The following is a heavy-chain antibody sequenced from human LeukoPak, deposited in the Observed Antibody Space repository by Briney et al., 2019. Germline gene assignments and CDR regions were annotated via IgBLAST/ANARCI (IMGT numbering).Heavy chain of an antibody. D-gene: IGHD3-22*01. CDR1: GGSISSSSYY. J-gene: IGHJ4*02. CDR2: IYYSGST. CDR3: ARVYYDSSGTYYFDY. Sequence: SETLSLTCTVSGGSISSSSYYWGWIRQPPGKGLEWIGSIYYSGSTYYNPSLESRVTISVDTSKNQFSLRLSSVTATDTAVYYCARVYYDSSGTYYFDYWGQGTLVTVSS. V-gene: IGHV4-39*07.